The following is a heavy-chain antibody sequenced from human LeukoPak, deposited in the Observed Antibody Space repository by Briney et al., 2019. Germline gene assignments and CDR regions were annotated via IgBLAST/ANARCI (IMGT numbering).Heavy chain of an antibody. D-gene: IGHD3-10*01. CDR2: ISGSGGST. V-gene: IGHV3-23*01. CDR3: AKPSPTIPMVRGGYFDY. CDR1: GFTFSSYA. Sequence: PGGSLRLSCAASGFTFSSYAMSWVRQAPGKGLEWVSAISGSGGSTYYADSVKGRFTISRDNSKNTLYLQMNSLRAEDTAAYYCAKPSPTIPMVRGGYFDYWGQGTLVTVSS. J-gene: IGHJ4*02.